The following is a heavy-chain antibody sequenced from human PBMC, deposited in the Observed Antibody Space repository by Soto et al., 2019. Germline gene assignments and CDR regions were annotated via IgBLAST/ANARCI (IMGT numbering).Heavy chain of an antibody. D-gene: IGHD3-9*01. CDR2: ISYIGST. J-gene: IGHJ4*02. Sequence: SETLSLTCSVSDGSMNGRSYYWGWMRQPPGKGLEWIACISYIGSTYHNPSLKSRVTISVDISKNQFSLKLSSVTAADTAVYYCARQRDYDILTNYRKFYFDYWGQGTLVTVSS. V-gene: IGHV4-39*01. CDR1: DGSMNGRSYY. CDR3: ARQRDYDILTNYRKFYFDY.